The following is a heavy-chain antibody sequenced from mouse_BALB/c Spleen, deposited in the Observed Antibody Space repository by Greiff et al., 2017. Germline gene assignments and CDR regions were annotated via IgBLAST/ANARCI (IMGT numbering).Heavy chain of an antibody. Sequence: VQLQQSGAELMKPGASVKISCKATGYTFSSYWIEWVKQRPGHGLEWIGEILPGSGSTNYNEKFKGKATFTADTSSNTAYMQLSSLTSEDSAVYYGARNGGNAWFAYWGQGTLVTVSA. CDR1: GYTFSSYW. J-gene: IGHJ3*01. D-gene: IGHD2-1*01. CDR3: ARNGGNAWFAY. V-gene: IGHV1-9*01. CDR2: ILPGSGST.